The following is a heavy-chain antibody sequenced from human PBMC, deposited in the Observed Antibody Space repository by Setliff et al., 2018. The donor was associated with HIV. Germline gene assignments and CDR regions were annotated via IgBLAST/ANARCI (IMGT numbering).Heavy chain of an antibody. J-gene: IGHJ4*02. CDR1: GGSISSSSYY. CDR2: INHSGST. V-gene: IGHV4-39*07. CDR3: ARGHRWLHFRKNYFDY. Sequence: SETLSLTCTVSGGSISSSSYYWGWIRQPPGKGLEWIGEINHSGSTNYNPSLKSRVTISVDTSKNQFSLKLSSVTAADTAVYYCARGHRWLHFRKNYFDYWGQGTLVTVSS. D-gene: IGHD5-12*01.